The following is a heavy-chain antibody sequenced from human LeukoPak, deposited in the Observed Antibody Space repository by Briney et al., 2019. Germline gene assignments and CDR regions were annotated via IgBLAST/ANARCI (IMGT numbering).Heavy chain of an antibody. CDR2: INPNSGDT. CDR3: ATSTTIFGVVSGDY. Sequence: ASVKVSCKXSGYTFTDYYMYWVRQSPGQGLEWMGWINPNSGDTNYARRFQGRVTMTRETSISTAYMELSRLRSDDTAVYYCATSTTIFGVVSGDYWGQGTLVTVS. J-gene: IGHJ4*02. D-gene: IGHD3-3*01. CDR1: GYTFTDYY. V-gene: IGHV1-2*02.